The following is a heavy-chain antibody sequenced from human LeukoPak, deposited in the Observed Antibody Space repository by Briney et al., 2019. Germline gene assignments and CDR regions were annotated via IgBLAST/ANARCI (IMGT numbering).Heavy chain of an antibody. Sequence: SETLSLTCAVYGGSFSGYCWSWIRQPPGKGLEWIGEINHSGSTNYNPSLKSRVTISVDTSKNQFSLKLSSVTAADTAVYYCARGSPPSYVWGSYRPPVPFDYWGQGTLVTVSS. J-gene: IGHJ4*02. CDR1: GGSFSGYC. CDR3: ARGSPPSYVWGSYRPPVPFDY. V-gene: IGHV4-34*01. D-gene: IGHD3-16*02. CDR2: INHSGST.